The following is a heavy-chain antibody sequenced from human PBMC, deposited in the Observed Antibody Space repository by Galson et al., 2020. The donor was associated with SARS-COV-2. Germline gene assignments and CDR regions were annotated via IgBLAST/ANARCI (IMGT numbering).Heavy chain of an antibody. V-gene: IGHV3-53*01. CDR2: IYSGGST. CDR3: ASPYNWNRAFDI. J-gene: IGHJ3*02. Sequence: GGSLRLSCAASGFTVSSNYMSWVRQAPGKGLEWVSVIYSGGSTYYADSVKGRFTISRDNSKNTLYLQMNSLRAEDTAVYYCASPYNWNRAFDIWGQGTMVTVSS. CDR1: GFTVSSNY. D-gene: IGHD1-20*01.